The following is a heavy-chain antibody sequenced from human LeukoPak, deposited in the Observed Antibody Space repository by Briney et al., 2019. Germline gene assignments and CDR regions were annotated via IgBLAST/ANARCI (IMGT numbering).Heavy chain of an antibody. Sequence: SETLSLTCAVYGGSFSGYYWSWIRQPPGKGLEWIGEINHSGSTNYNPSLKSRVTISVDTSKNQFSLKLSSVTAADTAVYYCARGGNLPLDYWGQGTLVTVSS. CDR2: INHSGST. CDR3: ARGGNLPLDY. V-gene: IGHV4-34*01. CDR1: GGSFSGYY. D-gene: IGHD2/OR15-2a*01. J-gene: IGHJ4*02.